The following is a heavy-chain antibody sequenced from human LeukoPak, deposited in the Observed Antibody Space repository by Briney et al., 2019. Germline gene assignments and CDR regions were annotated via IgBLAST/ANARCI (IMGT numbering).Heavy chain of an antibody. D-gene: IGHD3-10*01. CDR3: ARSMVRGVIAYNWFDP. CDR1: GGSISSSNW. J-gene: IGHJ5*02. Sequence: SETLSLTCAVSGGSISSSNWWSWVRQPPGKGLEWIGEIYHSGSTNYNPSLESRVTISVDKSKNQFSLKLSSVTAADTAVYYCARSMVRGVIAYNWFDPWGQGTLVTVSS. V-gene: IGHV4-4*02. CDR2: IYHSGST.